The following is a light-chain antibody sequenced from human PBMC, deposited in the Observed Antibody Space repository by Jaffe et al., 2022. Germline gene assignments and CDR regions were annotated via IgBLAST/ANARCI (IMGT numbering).Light chain of an antibody. Sequence: DIQMTQSPSTLSASVGDRVTITCRASQSITDWLAWYQQKPGKPPKLLISRASRLESGVPLRFSGSGSGTEFTLTIISLQPDDCATYYCQQYSSYSEWTFAQGTKVEIK. CDR2: RAS. CDR3: QQYSSYSEWT. V-gene: IGKV1-5*03. CDR1: QSITDW. J-gene: IGKJ1*01.